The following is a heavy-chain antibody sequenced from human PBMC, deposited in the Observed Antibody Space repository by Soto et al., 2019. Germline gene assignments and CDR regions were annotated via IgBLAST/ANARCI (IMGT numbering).Heavy chain of an antibody. J-gene: IGHJ4*02. D-gene: IGHD4-17*01. CDR2: IYYSGRT. CDR1: RGSVSSANYY. Sequence: SETLSLTCTVSRGSVSSANYYWSWIRQQPEKGLEWIGHIYYSGRTTYSPSLVSRFTISVDTSRNQFSLKLTSVTVADTAVYYCAGVRSYGDYLIDYWGQGALVTVSS. V-gene: IGHV4-61*01. CDR3: AGVRSYGDYLIDY.